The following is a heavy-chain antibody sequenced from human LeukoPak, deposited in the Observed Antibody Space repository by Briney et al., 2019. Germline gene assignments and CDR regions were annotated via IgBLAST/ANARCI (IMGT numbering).Heavy chain of an antibody. J-gene: IGHJ4*02. V-gene: IGHV4-34*01. CDR2: INHSGST. CDR1: GGSFSGYY. CDR3: AREASTRPVPATADATDY. Sequence: SETLSLTCAVYGGSFSGYYWSWIRQPPGKGLEWIGEINHSGSTNYNPSLKSRVNISIDTSKNQFSLKLSSVNAADTAVYYCAREASTRPVPATADATDYWGQGTLVTVSS. D-gene: IGHD2-2*01.